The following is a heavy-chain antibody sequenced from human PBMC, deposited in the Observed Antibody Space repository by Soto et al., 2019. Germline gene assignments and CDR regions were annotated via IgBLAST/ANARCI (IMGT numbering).Heavy chain of an antibody. D-gene: IGHD6-19*01. CDR3: AKLSTLYSSVWHEYCQH. CDR2: ISYDGSNK. CDR1: GFTFSSYG. Sequence: QVQLVESGGGVVQPGRSLRLSCAASGFTFSSYGMHWVRQAPGKGLEWVAVISYDGSNKYYADSVKGRFTISRDNSKNTLYLQMNSLRAEDTAVYYCAKLSTLYSSVWHEYCQHWGQATLVTVSS. V-gene: IGHV3-30*18. J-gene: IGHJ1*01.